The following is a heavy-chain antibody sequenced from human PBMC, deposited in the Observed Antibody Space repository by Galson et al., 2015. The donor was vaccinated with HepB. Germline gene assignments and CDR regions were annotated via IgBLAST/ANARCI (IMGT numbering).Heavy chain of an antibody. CDR2: IYTSGST. Sequence: ETLSLTCTVSGGSISSYYWSWIRQPAGKGLEWIGRIYTSGSTNYNPSLKSRVTMSVDTSKNQFSLKLSSVTAADTAVYYCARDQSYYYDSSGYKAGAFDIWGQGTMVTVSS. CDR3: ARDQSYYYDSSGYKAGAFDI. CDR1: GGSISSYY. J-gene: IGHJ3*02. D-gene: IGHD3-22*01. V-gene: IGHV4-4*07.